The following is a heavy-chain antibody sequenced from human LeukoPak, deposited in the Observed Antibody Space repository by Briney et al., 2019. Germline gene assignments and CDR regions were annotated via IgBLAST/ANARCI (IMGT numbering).Heavy chain of an antibody. D-gene: IGHD3-10*01. CDR1: GGSISSSSYY. Sequence: SETLSLTCTVSGGSISSSSYYWGWIRQPPGKGLEWIGSIYYSGSTYYNPSLKSRVTISVDTSKNQFSLKLSSVTAADTAVYYCSRCYYGSEPGFWDSYNWFDPWGQGTLVTVSS. CDR3: SRCYYGSEPGFWDSYNWFDP. V-gene: IGHV4-39*01. J-gene: IGHJ5*02. CDR2: IYYSGST.